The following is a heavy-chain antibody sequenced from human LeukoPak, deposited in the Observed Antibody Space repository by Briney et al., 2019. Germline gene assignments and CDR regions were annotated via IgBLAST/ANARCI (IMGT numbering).Heavy chain of an antibody. V-gene: IGHV3-21*01. J-gene: IGHJ3*02. CDR2: ISSSSSYI. CDR1: GFTFSSYS. CDR3: ARDGGVYYDSSGLYAFDI. D-gene: IGHD3-22*01. Sequence: KAGGSLRLSCAASGFTFSSYSMNWVRQATGKGLEWVSSISSSSSYIYYADSVKGIFNIYRDNAKNSLYLQMNSQRAEDKAVYYCARDGGVYYDSSGLYAFDIWGQGTMVTVSS.